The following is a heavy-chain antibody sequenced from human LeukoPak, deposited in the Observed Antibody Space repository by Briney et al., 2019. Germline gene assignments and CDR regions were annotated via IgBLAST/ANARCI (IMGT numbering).Heavy chain of an antibody. D-gene: IGHD3-10*01. V-gene: IGHV1-8*02. CDR3: ARVRPGPYNWFDP. Sequence: ASVKVSCKASGYTFTTYDINWARQAPGQGLEWMGWINTNSGDRGYAEKFQGRVTVTRDNSISTAYMELSSLTSEDTAIYYCARVRPGPYNWFDPWGQGTLVTVSP. CDR2: INTNSGDR. J-gene: IGHJ5*02. CDR1: GYTFTTYD.